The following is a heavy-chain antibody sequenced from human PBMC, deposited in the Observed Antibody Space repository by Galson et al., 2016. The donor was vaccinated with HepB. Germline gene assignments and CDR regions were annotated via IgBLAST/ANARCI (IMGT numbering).Heavy chain of an antibody. CDR1: GFTFSSYA. Sequence: SLRLSCAASGFTFSSYAMSWVRQAPGKGLEWVSAISASGGSTYYADSVKGRFTISRDNSKNTLSLQMNSLTADDTAIYYCVQGSTAPAVWGKGTTVTVSS. D-gene: IGHD2-2*01. V-gene: IGHV3-23*01. CDR2: ISASGGST. CDR3: VQGSTAPAV. J-gene: IGHJ6*04.